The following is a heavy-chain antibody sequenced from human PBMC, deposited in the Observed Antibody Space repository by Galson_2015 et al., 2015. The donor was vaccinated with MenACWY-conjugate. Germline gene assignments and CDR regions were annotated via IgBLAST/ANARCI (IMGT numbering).Heavy chain of an antibody. D-gene: IGHD6-13*01. CDR1: GFTFSSYA. V-gene: IGHV3-30*04. CDR3: ARSSLVAAAGIRGYYFDY. J-gene: IGHJ4*02. Sequence: SLRLSCAASGFTFSSYAMHWVRQAPGKGLAWVAVISYDGSNKYYANSVKGRFTISRDNSKNTLYMQMNSLRAEDTAVYYCARSSLVAAAGIRGYYFDYWGQGTLVTVSS. CDR2: ISYDGSNK.